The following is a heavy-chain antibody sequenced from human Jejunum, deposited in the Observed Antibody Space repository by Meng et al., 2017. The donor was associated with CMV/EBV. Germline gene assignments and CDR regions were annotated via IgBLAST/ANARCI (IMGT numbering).Heavy chain of an antibody. CDR2: ISAHNGNT. V-gene: IGHV1-18*01. CDR1: GFTFTTYA. D-gene: IGHD6-13*01. J-gene: IGHJ4*02. Sequence: VQLVQSGAEVKEPGASVTVACKASGFTFTTYAITWVRQAPGQGLEWMGWISAHNGNTDYAQNFEGRVTMTTDTSTSTAYMELRSLRSDDTAVFYCARVIEIKSNIGSWHQLYFDYWGQGSLVTVSS. CDR3: ARVIEIKSNIGSWHQLYFDY.